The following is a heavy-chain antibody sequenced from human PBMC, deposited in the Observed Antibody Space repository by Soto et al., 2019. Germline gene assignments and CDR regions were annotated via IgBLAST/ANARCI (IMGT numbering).Heavy chain of an antibody. J-gene: IGHJ5*02. V-gene: IGHV3-49*01. CDR3: TRAAAAAGIQHNWFDP. D-gene: IGHD6-13*01. CDR1: GFTFGDYA. CDR2: IRSKAYGGTT. Sequence: PGGSLRLSCTASGFTFGDYAMSWFRQAPGKGLEWVGFIRSKAYGGTTEYAASVKGRFTISRDGSKSIAYLQMNSLKTEDTAVYYCTRAAAAAGIQHNWFDPWGQGTLVTVSS.